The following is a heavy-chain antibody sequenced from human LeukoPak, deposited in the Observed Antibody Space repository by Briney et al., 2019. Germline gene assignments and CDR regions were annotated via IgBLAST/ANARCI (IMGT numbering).Heavy chain of an antibody. V-gene: IGHV3-11*01. CDR1: GFTFSDYY. J-gene: IGHJ4*02. Sequence: GGSLRLSCAASGFTFSDYYMGWIRQAPGKGLEWVSYISSSGSTIYYADSVKGRFTISRDNAKNSLYLQMNSLRAEDTAVYYCARDGEYYDSSGNFDYWGQGTLVTVSS. CDR3: ARDGEYYDSSGNFDY. CDR2: ISSSGSTI. D-gene: IGHD3-22*01.